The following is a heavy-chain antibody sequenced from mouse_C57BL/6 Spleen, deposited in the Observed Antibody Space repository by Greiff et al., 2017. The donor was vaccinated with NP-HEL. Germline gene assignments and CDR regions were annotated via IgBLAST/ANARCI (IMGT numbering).Heavy chain of an antibody. CDR2: ISYDGSN. Sequence: VQLKESGPGLVKPSQSLSLTCSVTGYSITSGYYWNWIRQFPGNKLEWMGYISYDGSNNYNPSLKNRISITRDTSKNQFFLKLNSVTTEDTATYYCARAPSYYYGSSWYFDVWGTGTTVTVSS. CDR1: GYSITSGYY. V-gene: IGHV3-6*01. J-gene: IGHJ1*03. CDR3: ARAPSYYYGSSWYFDV. D-gene: IGHD1-1*01.